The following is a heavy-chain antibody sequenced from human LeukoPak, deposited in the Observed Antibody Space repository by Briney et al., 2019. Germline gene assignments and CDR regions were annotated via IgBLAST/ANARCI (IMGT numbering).Heavy chain of an antibody. Sequence: SETLSLTCTVSGVSISSGGYYWSWIRQHPGKGLEWIGYIYYSGSTYYNPSLKSRVTISVDTSKNQFSLKLSSVTAADTAVYYCARDEPRTNRFDPWGQGTLVTVSS. J-gene: IGHJ5*02. CDR1: GVSISSGGYY. CDR2: IYYSGST. V-gene: IGHV4-31*03. CDR3: ARDEPRTNRFDP. D-gene: IGHD1-14*01.